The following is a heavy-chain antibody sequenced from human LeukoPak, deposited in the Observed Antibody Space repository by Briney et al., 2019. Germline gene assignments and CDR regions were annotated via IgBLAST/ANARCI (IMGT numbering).Heavy chain of an antibody. Sequence: SETLSLTCSVSGYSLTSGHYWGWIRQLPGKGLEWIGNIYHTGSTHYNPSLKSRVTISVDTSKNQFSLKLSSVTAADTAVYYCARYCSSTSCILRGFDYWGQGTLVTVSS. CDR3: ARYCSSTSCILRGFDY. D-gene: IGHD2-2*01. J-gene: IGHJ4*02. V-gene: IGHV4-38-2*01. CDR1: GYSLTSGHY. CDR2: IYHTGST.